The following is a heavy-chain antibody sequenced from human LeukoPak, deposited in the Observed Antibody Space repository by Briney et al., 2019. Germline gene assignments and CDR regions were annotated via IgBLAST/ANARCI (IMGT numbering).Heavy chain of an antibody. Sequence: ASVKVSCKASGYTFTGYYMHWVRQAPGQGLEWMGWISAYNGNTNYAQKLQGRVTMTTDTSTSTAYMELRSLRSDDTAVYYCARDPVAGANYFDYWGQGTLVTVSS. CDR2: ISAYNGNT. J-gene: IGHJ4*02. CDR1: GYTFTGYY. V-gene: IGHV1-18*04. CDR3: ARDPVAGANYFDY. D-gene: IGHD1-14*01.